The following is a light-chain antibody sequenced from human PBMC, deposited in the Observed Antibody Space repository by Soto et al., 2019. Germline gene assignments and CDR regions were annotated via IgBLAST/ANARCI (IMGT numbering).Light chain of an antibody. Sequence: EIVLTQSPGTLSLSPGERATLSCRASQSFSGTYLAWYQQKPGQAPRLLLYGASSRATGIPDRFSGSGSGTDFTLTMSRLEPEDFAVYYCQQYGNSPWTFGRGTTVDIK. CDR1: QSFSGTY. J-gene: IGKJ3*01. CDR3: QQYGNSPWT. CDR2: GAS. V-gene: IGKV3-20*01.